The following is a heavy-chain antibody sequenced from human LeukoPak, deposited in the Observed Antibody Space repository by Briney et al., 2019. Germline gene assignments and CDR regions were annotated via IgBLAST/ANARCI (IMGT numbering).Heavy chain of an antibody. CDR2: ISSSSSYI. V-gene: IGHV3-21*01. Sequence: GGSLRLSCAASGFTFSSYEMNWVRQAPGKGLEWVSSISSSSSYIYYADSVKGRFTISRDNAKNSLYLQMNSLRAEDTAVYYCAREYYYDSSGTNFDYWGQGTLVTVSS. J-gene: IGHJ4*02. CDR3: AREYYYDSSGTNFDY. CDR1: GFTFSSYE. D-gene: IGHD3-22*01.